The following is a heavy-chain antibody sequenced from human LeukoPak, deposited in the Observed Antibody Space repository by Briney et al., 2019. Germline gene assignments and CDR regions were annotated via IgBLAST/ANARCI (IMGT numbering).Heavy chain of an antibody. J-gene: IGHJ5*02. CDR2: IYSGGST. V-gene: IGHV3-66*01. CDR1: RIIVSSNY. CDR3: ARDRSWFDP. D-gene: IGHD6-19*01. Sequence: PGGSLRLSCVASRIIVSSNYMTWVRQAPGKGLECVSVIYSGGSTYYADSVKGRFTISRDNSKNTLYLQMNNLSVEDTAVYYCARDRSWFDPWGQGTPVTVSP.